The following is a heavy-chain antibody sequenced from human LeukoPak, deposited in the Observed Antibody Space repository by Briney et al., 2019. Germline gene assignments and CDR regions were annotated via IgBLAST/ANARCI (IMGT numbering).Heavy chain of an antibody. J-gene: IGHJ3*01. CDR3: ASGGGSPVDDAFDL. CDR1: GYISSTWS. CDR2: LRSSGTI. Sequence: PGGSLRLVCTASGYISSTWSVNWVRQAPGKGLECVSHLRSSGTIFFADSVKGRFTISRDNGNNSLSLQMNSLRVEDTAVYYCASGGGSPVDDAFDLGGQGTMVTVS. D-gene: IGHD2-15*01. V-gene: IGHV3-48*01.